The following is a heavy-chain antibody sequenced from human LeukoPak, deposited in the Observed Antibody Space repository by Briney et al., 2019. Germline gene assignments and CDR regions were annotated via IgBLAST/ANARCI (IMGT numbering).Heavy chain of an antibody. CDR2: ISSSSSTI. CDR1: GFTFSSYS. V-gene: IGHV3-48*01. J-gene: IGHJ4*02. CDR3: AKDQGDFWSGYFPGDY. Sequence: TGGSLRLSCAASGFTFSSYSMNWVRQAPRKGLEWVSYISSSSSTIYYADSVKGRFTISRDNAKNSLYLQMNSLRAEDTAVYYCAKDQGDFWSGYFPGDYWGQGTLVTVSS. D-gene: IGHD3-3*01.